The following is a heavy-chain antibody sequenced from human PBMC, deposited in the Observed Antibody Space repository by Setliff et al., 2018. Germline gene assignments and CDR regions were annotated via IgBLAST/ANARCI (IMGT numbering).Heavy chain of an antibody. V-gene: IGHV1-18*01. Sequence: ASVKVSCRASGYIFTRYRITWVRQSPGQGLEWMGWISTRNDDTGYAQKFQGRVTMTRDTSITTAYMDLTSLRSDDTAVYYCAKEGNKYGYSSGWFDPWGQGTLVTVSS. CDR3: AKEGNKYGYSSGWFDP. J-gene: IGHJ5*02. CDR2: ISTRNDDT. D-gene: IGHD6-6*01. CDR1: GYIFTRYR.